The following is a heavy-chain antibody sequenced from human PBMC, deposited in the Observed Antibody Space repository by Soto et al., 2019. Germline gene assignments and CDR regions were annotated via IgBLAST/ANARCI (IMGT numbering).Heavy chain of an antibody. CDR2: ISSSGGST. CDR1: GFTFSSYG. V-gene: IGHV3-23*01. J-gene: IGHJ4*02. CDR3: ATGSGGSWYST. D-gene: IGHD6-13*01. Sequence: EVQLLESGGTLVQPGGSLRLSCAASGFTFSSYGMSWVRQSPGKGLEWVSAISSSGGSTYYADSVKGRFTFSSDNSTNPLYLQMTSMRAEDTAVYYCATGSGGSWYSTWGQGTLVTVSS.